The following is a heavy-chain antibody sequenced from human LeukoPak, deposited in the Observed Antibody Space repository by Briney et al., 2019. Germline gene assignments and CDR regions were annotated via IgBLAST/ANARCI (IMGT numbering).Heavy chain of an antibody. CDR1: GGTLSSYA. V-gene: IGHV1-69*13. CDR2: IIPIFRTE. CDR3: ARGFPDGYNLYYFHY. J-gene: IGHJ4*02. D-gene: IGHD5-24*01. Sequence: ASVKVSCKASGGTLSSYAINWVRQAPGQGLEWMGGIIPIFRTENYAQKFQGRVTITADESTNTAFMDLSGLRSEDTAVYYCARGFPDGYNLYYFHYWGQGTLVTVSS.